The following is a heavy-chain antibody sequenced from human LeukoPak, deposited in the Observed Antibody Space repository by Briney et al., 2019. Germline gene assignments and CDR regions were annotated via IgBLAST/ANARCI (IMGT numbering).Heavy chain of an antibody. CDR1: GGSISSSSDY. D-gene: IGHD3-3*01. J-gene: IGHJ5*02. V-gene: IGHV4-39*07. CDR2: IYNTGSA. Sequence: SETLSLTCTVSGGSISSSSDYWGWIRQPPGKGLEWIGSIYNTGSANFNPSLESRVTISVDTSKNQFSLKLSSVTAADTAVYYCARDASLHTYYDFWSGYYDGYHWFDPWGQGTLVTVSS. CDR3: ARDASLHTYYDFWSGYYDGYHWFDP.